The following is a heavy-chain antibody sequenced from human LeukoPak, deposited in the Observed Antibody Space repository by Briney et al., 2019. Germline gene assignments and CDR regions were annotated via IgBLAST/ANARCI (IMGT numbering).Heavy chain of an antibody. Sequence: SETLSLTCTVSGGSISSGGYYWSWIRQHPGKGLEWIGYIYYSGSTYYNPSLKSRVTISVDTSKNQFSLKLSSVTAADTAVYYCARDIGYYYDSSGYYYWDALDIWGQGTMVTVSS. D-gene: IGHD3-22*01. V-gene: IGHV4-31*03. CDR1: GGSISSGGYY. J-gene: IGHJ3*02. CDR3: ARDIGYYYDSSGYYYWDALDI. CDR2: IYYSGST.